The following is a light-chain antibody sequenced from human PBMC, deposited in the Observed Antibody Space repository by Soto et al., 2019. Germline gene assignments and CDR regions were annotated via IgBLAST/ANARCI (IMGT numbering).Light chain of an antibody. Sequence: ELVMTQSPATLSVSPGERATLSCRASQSVGSKLAWYQQRPGQAPRLLIYDASNRATGIPARFSGSGSGTEFSLTISSLQSEDFAVYSCQQSGDLPGAFGGGTKVDIK. J-gene: IGKJ4*01. CDR3: QQSGDLPGA. CDR2: DAS. V-gene: IGKV3D-15*01. CDR1: QSVGSK.